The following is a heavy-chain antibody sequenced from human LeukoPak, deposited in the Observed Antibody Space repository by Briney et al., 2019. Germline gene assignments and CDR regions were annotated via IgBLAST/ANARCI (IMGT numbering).Heavy chain of an antibody. Sequence: SETLSLTCAVSGYSISSGYFWGWIRQPPGKGLQWIGSIYHSGSTYYNPSLKSRVTISVDTPKNQFSLKLSSVTAADTAVYYCARVGPRYNWNEDGFDIWGQGTMVTVSS. V-gene: IGHV4-38-2*01. CDR3: ARVGPRYNWNEDGFDI. CDR1: GYSISSGYF. J-gene: IGHJ3*02. CDR2: IYHSGST. D-gene: IGHD1-1*01.